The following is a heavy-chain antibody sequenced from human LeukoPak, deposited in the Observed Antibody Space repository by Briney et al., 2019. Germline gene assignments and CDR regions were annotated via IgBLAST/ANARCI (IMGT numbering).Heavy chain of an antibody. CDR3: AKAPPYGDSLFDY. Sequence: RPGGSLRLSCAASGFTFSSYAMSWVRQAPGKGLEWVSSISGSGGSTYYADSVKGRFTISRDNSKNTLYLQMNSLRAEDTAVYYCAKAPPYGDSLFDYWGQGTLDTVSS. V-gene: IGHV3-23*01. CDR2: ISGSGGST. D-gene: IGHD4-17*01. CDR1: GFTFSSYA. J-gene: IGHJ4*02.